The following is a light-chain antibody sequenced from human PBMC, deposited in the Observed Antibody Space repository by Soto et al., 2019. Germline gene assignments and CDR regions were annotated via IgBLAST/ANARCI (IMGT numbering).Light chain of an antibody. V-gene: IGKV1-5*01. CDR3: QQYTTYWT. CDR1: QTISRW. CDR2: DAS. J-gene: IGKJ1*01. Sequence: DIHMTQSPSTLAASLGDRVIITCRASQTISRWLAWYQQKPGKAPKLLIYDASSLESGVPSRFSSSGSGTEFTLTISSLQSDDFATYYCQQYTTYWTFGQGTKVDIK.